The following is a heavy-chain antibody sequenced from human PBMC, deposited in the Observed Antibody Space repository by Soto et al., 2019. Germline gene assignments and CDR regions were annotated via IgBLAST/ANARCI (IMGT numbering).Heavy chain of an antibody. D-gene: IGHD2-8*01. CDR1: GGSFSGYY. CDR3: ARLPAPSNIVLAISDV. CDR2: INHSGST. Sequence: PSETLSLTCAVYGGSFSGYYWSWIRQPPGRGLEWIGEINHSGSTNYNPSLKSRVTISVDTSKNQFSLKLSSVTAADTAVYYCARLPAPSNIVLAISDVWGQGTTVTVSS. V-gene: IGHV4-34*01. J-gene: IGHJ6*02.